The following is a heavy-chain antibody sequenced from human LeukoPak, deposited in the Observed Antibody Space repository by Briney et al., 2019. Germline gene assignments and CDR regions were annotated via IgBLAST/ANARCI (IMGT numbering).Heavy chain of an antibody. CDR2: IKQDGSEK. D-gene: IGHD1-26*01. CDR1: GFTFSSYW. V-gene: IGHV3-7*03. CDR3: AKEGAATTGGFDY. Sequence: GGSLRLSCAASGFTFSSYWMSWVRQAPGKGLERVANIKQDGSEKYYVDSVKGRFTISRDNAKNSLYLQMNSLRAEDTAVYYCAKEGAATTGGFDYWGQGTLVTVSS. J-gene: IGHJ4*02.